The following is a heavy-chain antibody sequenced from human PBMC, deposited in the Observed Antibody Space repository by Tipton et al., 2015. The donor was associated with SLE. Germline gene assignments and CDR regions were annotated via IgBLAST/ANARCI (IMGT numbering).Heavy chain of an antibody. J-gene: IGHJ3*02. D-gene: IGHD7-27*01. V-gene: IGHV3-NL1*01. CDR2: ISGDSTSR. CDR1: GSTFSSYA. CDR3: AKDRGTGDLAAFDI. Sequence: SLRLSCAASGSTFSSYAMHWVRQAPGKGLEWVSSISGDSTSRNYADSVKGRFTISRDNTKNTLYLQMNSLRAEDTAVYYCAKDRGTGDLAAFDIWGQGTTVTVSS.